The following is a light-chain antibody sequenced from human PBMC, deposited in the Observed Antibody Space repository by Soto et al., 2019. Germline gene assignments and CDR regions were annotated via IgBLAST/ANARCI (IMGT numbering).Light chain of an antibody. J-gene: IGKJ2*01. CDR1: RIINSY. V-gene: IGKV1-39*01. CDR3: QQTYLAPYT. CDR2: AAS. Sequence: DIQMTQSPSSLSASVGDRVTITCRTSRIINSYLAWYQQKPGRAPNLVIYAASSLQSGVPSRFSGSGSGTDFTLTISSLQPEDYATYYCQQTYLAPYTFGQGTKLEIK.